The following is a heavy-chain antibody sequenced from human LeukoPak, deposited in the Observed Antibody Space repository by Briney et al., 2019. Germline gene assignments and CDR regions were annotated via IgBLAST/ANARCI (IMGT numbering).Heavy chain of an antibody. CDR1: GFTFNNYV. J-gene: IGHJ4*02. CDR3: AKSGGVTTTLGY. Sequence: GGSLRLSCEASGFTFNNYVMTWVRQAPGKGLEWVSSISASAAMTYYADSVKGRFTISRDNSKNTLYLQMNSLRAEDTAVYYCAKSGGVTTTLGYWGQGTLVTVSS. V-gene: IGHV3-23*01. D-gene: IGHD4-17*01. CDR2: ISASAAMT.